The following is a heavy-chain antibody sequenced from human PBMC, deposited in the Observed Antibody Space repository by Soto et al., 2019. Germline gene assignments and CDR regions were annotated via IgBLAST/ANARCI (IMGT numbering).Heavy chain of an antibody. CDR3: ARGGSTVTTYYYYGMDV. V-gene: IGHV4-4*07. J-gene: IGHJ6*02. Sequence: PSETLSLTCTVSGGSTSSYYWSWIRQPAGKGLEWIGRIYTSGSTNYNPSLKSRVTMSVDTSKNQFSLKLSSVTAADTAVYYCARGGSTVTTYYYYGMDVWGQGTTVTVSS. D-gene: IGHD4-17*01. CDR2: IYTSGST. CDR1: GGSTSSYY.